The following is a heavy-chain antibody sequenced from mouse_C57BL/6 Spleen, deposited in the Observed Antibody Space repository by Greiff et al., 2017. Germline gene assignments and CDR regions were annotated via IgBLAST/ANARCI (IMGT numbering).Heavy chain of an antibody. CDR3: CRTGSTAVHAMDY. CDR2: IDPEDGET. CDR1: GFNIKDYY. J-gene: IGHJ4*01. V-gene: IGHV14-2*01. Sequence: VQLQQSGAELVKPGASVKLSCTASGFNIKDYYMHWVKQRTEQGLEWIGRIDPEDGETKSAPKFQGKATITADTHSNTAYLQLSSLTSEDTAVDYCCRTGSTAVHAMDYWGQGTSVTVSS. D-gene: IGHD1-1*01.